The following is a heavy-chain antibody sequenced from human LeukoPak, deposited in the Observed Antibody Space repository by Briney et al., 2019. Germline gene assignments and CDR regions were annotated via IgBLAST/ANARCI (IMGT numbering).Heavy chain of an antibody. V-gene: IGHV4-59*01. CDR2: IYYSGST. J-gene: IGHJ4*02. D-gene: IGHD7-27*01. CDR3: AGLTGDNGYYFDY. Sequence: SETLSLTCTVSGGSISSYYWSWIRQPPGKGLEWIGYIYYSGSTNYNPSLKSRVTISVDTSKNQFSLKLSSVTAADTAVYYCAGLTGDNGYYFDYWGQGTLVTVSS. CDR1: GGSISSYY.